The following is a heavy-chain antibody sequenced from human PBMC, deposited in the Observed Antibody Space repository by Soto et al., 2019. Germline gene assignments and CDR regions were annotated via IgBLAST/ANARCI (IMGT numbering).Heavy chain of an antibody. CDR1: GFTFDDYA. J-gene: IGHJ3*02. CDR3: AKDLRYCDTTRGAWCAFEI. D-gene: IGHD2-2*01. V-gene: IGHV3-9*01. CDR2: ISWNSGNI. Sequence: EVQLVESGGALVQPGRSLTLSCAASGFTFDDYAMHWVRQAPGKGLEWVANISWNSGNIAYADSVKGRFTISRDNAKNSLYLQMNTLRAADTALHYCAKDLRYCDTTRGAWCAFEIWGQGSIVTVSS.